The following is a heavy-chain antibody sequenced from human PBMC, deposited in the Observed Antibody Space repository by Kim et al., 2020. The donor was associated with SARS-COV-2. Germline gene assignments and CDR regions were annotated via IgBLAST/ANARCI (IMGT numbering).Heavy chain of an antibody. CDR3: AVEGKPGIAVAMHDDAFDI. Sequence: RVTISVDTSKNQFSLKLSSVTAADTAVYYCAVEGKPGIAVAMHDDAFDIWGQGTMVTVSS. D-gene: IGHD6-19*01. J-gene: IGHJ3*02. V-gene: IGHV4-59*01.